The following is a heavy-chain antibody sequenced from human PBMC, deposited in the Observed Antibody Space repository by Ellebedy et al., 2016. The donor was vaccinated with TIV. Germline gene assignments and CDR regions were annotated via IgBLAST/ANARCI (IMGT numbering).Heavy chain of an antibody. CDR1: GGSIGSYY. V-gene: IGHV4-59*01. D-gene: IGHD3-16*01. CDR3: ASGGASSKYFDH. Sequence: MPSETLSLTCTVSGGSIGSYYWSWIWQPPGKGLEWIAFIHYNGNTNYNPSLKSRVTISVDTSKNQFSLKLNSVTAADTAMYYCASGGASSKYFDHWGQGTLVTVSS. CDR2: IHYNGNT. J-gene: IGHJ4*02.